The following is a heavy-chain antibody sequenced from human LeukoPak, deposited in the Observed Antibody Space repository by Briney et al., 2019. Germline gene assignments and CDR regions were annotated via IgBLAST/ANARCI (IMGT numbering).Heavy chain of an antibody. V-gene: IGHV4-59*01. CDR1: GGSISSYY. CDR2: IYYSGST. CDR3: ARAKGGGYYDSSGYYFVMDV. J-gene: IGHJ6*03. Sequence: PSETPSLTCTVSGGSISSYYWSWIRQPPGKGLEWMGYIYYSGSTNYNPSLKSRVTISVDTSKNQFSLKLSSVTAADTAVYYCARAKGGGYYDSSGYYFVMDVWGKGTTVTISS. D-gene: IGHD3-22*01.